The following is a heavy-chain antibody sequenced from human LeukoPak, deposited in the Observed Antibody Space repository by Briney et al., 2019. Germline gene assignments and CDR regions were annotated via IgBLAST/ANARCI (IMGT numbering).Heavy chain of an antibody. D-gene: IGHD3-10*01. CDR2: IYYSGST. Sequence: SETLSLTCTVSGVSISSSSYYWGWIRQPPGKGLEWIGSIYYSGSTYYNPSLKSRVTMSVDTSKNQFSLKLSSVTAADTAVYYCARVGPYKITMVRGVMGYFDYWGQGTLVTVSS. CDR1: GVSISSSSYY. CDR3: ARVGPYKITMVRGVMGYFDY. V-gene: IGHV4-39*07. J-gene: IGHJ4*02.